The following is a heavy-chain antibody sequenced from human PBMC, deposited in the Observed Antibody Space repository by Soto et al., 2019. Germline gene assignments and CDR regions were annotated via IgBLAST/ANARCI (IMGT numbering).Heavy chain of an antibody. CDR3: ARETRNWTERRLDY. CDR1: GYTFTGYY. Sequence: ASVKVSFKASGYTFTGYYMHWVRQAPGQGLEWMGWINPNSGGTNYAQKFQGRVTMTRDTSISTAYMELSRLRSDDTAVYYCARETRNWTERRLDYWGQGTLVTVSS. CDR2: INPNSGGT. D-gene: IGHD1-20*01. V-gene: IGHV1-2*02. J-gene: IGHJ4*02.